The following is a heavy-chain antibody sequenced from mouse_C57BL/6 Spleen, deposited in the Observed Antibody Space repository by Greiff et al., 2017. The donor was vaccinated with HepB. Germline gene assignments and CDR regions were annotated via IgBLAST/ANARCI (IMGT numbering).Heavy chain of an antibody. CDR1: GFSLTSYA. D-gene: IGHD1-1*01. J-gene: IGHJ1*03. CDR2: IWTGGGT. V-gene: IGHV2-9-1*01. Sequence: VKLVESGPGLVAPSQSLSITCTVSGFSLTSYAISWVRQPPGKGLEWLGVIWTGGGTNYNSALKSRLSISKDNSKSQVFLKMNSLQTDDTARYYCARKSYYYGSSLWYFDVWGTGTTVTVSS. CDR3: ARKSYYYGSSLWYFDV.